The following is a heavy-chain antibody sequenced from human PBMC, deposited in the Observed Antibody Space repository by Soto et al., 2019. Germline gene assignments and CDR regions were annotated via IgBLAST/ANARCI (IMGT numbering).Heavy chain of an antibody. Sequence: GESLKISCKGSGYSFTSYWIGWVCQMPGKGLEWMGIIYPGDSDTRYSPSFQGQVTISADKSISTAYLQWSSLKASDTAMYYCARCGSSTSCHFDYWGQGTLVTVSS. CDR1: GYSFTSYW. V-gene: IGHV5-51*01. CDR2: IYPGDSDT. J-gene: IGHJ4*02. CDR3: ARCGSSTSCHFDY. D-gene: IGHD2-2*01.